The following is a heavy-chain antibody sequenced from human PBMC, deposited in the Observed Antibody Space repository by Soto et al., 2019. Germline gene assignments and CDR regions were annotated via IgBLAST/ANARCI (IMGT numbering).Heavy chain of an antibody. CDR3: ASPGESRVSGYDWFWPF. CDR1: GGSISSSTYY. D-gene: IGHD5-12*01. J-gene: IGHJ4*02. V-gene: IGHV4-39*01. Sequence: PSETLSLTCTVSGGSISSSTYYWGWIRQPPGKGLEWIGSIYYSGSTYYSPSLKSRVTISVDTSKNQFSLKLSSVTAADTAVYYCASPGESRVSGYDWFWPFWGQGTLVTVSS. CDR2: IYYSGST.